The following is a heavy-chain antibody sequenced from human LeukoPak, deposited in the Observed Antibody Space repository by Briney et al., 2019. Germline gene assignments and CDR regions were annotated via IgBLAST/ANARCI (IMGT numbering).Heavy chain of an antibody. Sequence: PGGSLRLSCAASGFTFSSYWMHWVRQVPGKGLEWVSSISSSSSYIYYADSVKGRFTISRDNAKNSLYLQMNSLRAEDTAVYYCASQPTVTTMDFDYWGQGTLVTVSS. J-gene: IGHJ4*02. CDR2: ISSSSSYI. CDR3: ASQPTVTTMDFDY. D-gene: IGHD4-17*01. CDR1: GFTFSSYW. V-gene: IGHV3-21*01.